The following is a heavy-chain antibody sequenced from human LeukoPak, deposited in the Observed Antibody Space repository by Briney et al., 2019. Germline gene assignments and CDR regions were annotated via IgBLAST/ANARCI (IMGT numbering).Heavy chain of an antibody. CDR2: IKSKTDGGTT. CDR3: ARGPRWIVVVTAIRTPRYYMDV. Sequence: KAGGSLRLSCAASGFTFSNAWMSWVRQAPGKGLEWVGRIKSKTDGGTTDYAAPVKGRFTISRDDSKNTLYLQMNSLKTEDTAVYYCARGPRWIVVVTAIRTPRYYMDVWGKGTTVTVSS. V-gene: IGHV3-15*01. J-gene: IGHJ6*03. CDR1: GFTFSNAW. D-gene: IGHD2-21*02.